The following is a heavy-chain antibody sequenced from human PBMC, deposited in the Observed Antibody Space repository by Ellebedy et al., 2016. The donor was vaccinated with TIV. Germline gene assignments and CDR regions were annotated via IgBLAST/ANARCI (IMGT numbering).Heavy chain of an antibody. Sequence: ASVKVSCKTSGYTFTSYGISWVRQAPGQGLEWMGWISVYNGNTNYAQNLQGRVSMTTDTSTRTAYMELRSLRSDDTAVYWCARDMVQGMVAIYVWFDYWGQGTQVTVAS. CDR2: ISVYNGNT. V-gene: IGHV1-18*01. CDR3: ARDMVQGMVAIYVWFDY. D-gene: IGHD2-8*01. J-gene: IGHJ4*02. CDR1: GYTFTSYG.